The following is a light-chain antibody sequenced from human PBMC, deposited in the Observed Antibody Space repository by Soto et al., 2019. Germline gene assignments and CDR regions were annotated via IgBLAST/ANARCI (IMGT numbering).Light chain of an antibody. J-gene: IGLJ2*01. Sequence: QSVLTQPPSASGTPGQRVTISCSGSNSNIESNTVNWYQQLPGTAPKLLIYSNNQRPSVVPDRFSGSKSGTSASLAISGLQSDDEADYYCAAWDDSLNGHVVFGGGTKLTVL. CDR3: AAWDDSLNGHVV. CDR1: NSNIESNT. CDR2: SNN. V-gene: IGLV1-44*01.